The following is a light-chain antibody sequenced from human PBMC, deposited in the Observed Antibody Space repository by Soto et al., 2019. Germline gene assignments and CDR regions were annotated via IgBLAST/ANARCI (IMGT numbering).Light chain of an antibody. Sequence: DMQMTQSPSSLSASVGDRVTITCRASQSMSNYLNCYPQKPGKAPTLLIYDASSLESGVPSRFRGSGSGTDFTLTISRLQPADFATYYCQQTYITPYTFGQGTKLEI. CDR2: DAS. CDR1: QSMSNY. V-gene: IGKV1-39*01. J-gene: IGKJ2*01. CDR3: QQTYITPYT.